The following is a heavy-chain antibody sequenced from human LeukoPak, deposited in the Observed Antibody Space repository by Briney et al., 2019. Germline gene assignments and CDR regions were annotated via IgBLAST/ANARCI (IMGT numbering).Heavy chain of an antibody. V-gene: IGHV3-48*01. D-gene: IGHD3-22*01. J-gene: IGHJ4*02. CDR1: GFTFSSYS. CDR2: ISSSSSTI. CDR3: ARAPLYYYDSSAIDY. Sequence: GGSLRLSCAASGFTFSSYSMNWVRQAPGKGLEWVSYISSSSSTIYYADSVKGRFTISRDNAKNSLYLQMNSLRAEDTAVYYCARAPLYYYDSSAIDYWGQGTLVTVSS.